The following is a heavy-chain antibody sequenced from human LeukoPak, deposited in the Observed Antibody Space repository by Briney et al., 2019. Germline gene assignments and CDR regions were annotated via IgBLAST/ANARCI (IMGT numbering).Heavy chain of an antibody. D-gene: IGHD2-8*01. Sequence: ASVKVSCKVSGYTLTELSMHWVRQAPGKGLEGMGGFDPEDGETIYAQKFQGRVTMTEDTSTDTAYMELSSLRSEDTAVYYCATSYCTNGVCRYFDYWGQGTLVTVSS. V-gene: IGHV1-24*01. CDR2: FDPEDGET. CDR1: GYTLTELS. J-gene: IGHJ4*02. CDR3: ATSYCTNGVCRYFDY.